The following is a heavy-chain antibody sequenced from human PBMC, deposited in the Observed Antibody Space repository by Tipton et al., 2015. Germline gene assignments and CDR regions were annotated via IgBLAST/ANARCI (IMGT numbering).Heavy chain of an antibody. CDR3: ARKRLWSSGWWHGTNELDYYHGMDV. J-gene: IGHJ6*02. CDR1: GYSIGGAYH. Sequence: TLSLTCAVSGYSIGGAYHWDWIRQPPGKGLEWIGSISHSGNTYYNPSLKTRVTISKDTSKNQFSLKLKSVTAADTAVYYCARKRLWSSGWWHGTNELDYYHGMDVWGQGTTVTVSS. CDR2: ISHSGNT. V-gene: IGHV4-38-2*01. D-gene: IGHD6-19*01.